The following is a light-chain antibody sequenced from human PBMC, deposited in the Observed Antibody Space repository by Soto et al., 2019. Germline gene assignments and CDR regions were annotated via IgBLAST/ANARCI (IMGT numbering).Light chain of an antibody. Sequence: QSALTQPPSASGYPGQSVTISCTGTSRDIGGYDFVSWYQQHPGKAPKLLIYDVIKRPSGVPDRFSGSKSGNTASLTVSGLQTDDEADYYCSSYGGSNNLLFGGGTQLTVL. CDR2: DVI. J-gene: IGLJ2*01. CDR1: SRDIGGYDF. CDR3: SSYGGSNNLL. V-gene: IGLV2-8*01.